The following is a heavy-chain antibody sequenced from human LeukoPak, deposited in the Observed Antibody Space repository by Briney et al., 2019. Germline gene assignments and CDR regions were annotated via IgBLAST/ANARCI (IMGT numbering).Heavy chain of an antibody. V-gene: IGHV3-23*01. J-gene: IGHJ4*02. CDR1: GFTFSSYR. CDR2: ISGSGGST. D-gene: IGHD6-13*01. CDR3: AKRGTGSSWYGGFDY. Sequence: GGSLRLSCAASGFTFSSYRMNWVRQAPGRGLEWVSAISGSGGSTYYADSVKGRFTISRDNSKNTLYLQMNSLRAEDTAVYYCAKRGTGSSWYGGFDYWGQGTLVTVSS.